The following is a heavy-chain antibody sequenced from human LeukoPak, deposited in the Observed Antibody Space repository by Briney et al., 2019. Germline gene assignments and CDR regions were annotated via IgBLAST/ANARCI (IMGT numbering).Heavy chain of an antibody. D-gene: IGHD3-10*01. J-gene: IGHJ4*02. Sequence: NTSETLSLTCTVSGGSISSYYWSWIRQPPGKGLEWIGYIYYSGSTNYNPSLKSRVTISVDTSKNQFSLKLSSVTAADTAVYYCARVSRRMVRGVIIAGFDYWGQGTLVTVSS. CDR3: ARVSRRMVRGVIIAGFDY. CDR1: GGSISSYY. V-gene: IGHV4-59*12. CDR2: IYYSGST.